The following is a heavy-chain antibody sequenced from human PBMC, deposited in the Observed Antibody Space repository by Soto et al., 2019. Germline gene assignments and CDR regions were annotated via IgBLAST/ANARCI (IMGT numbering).Heavy chain of an antibody. CDR2: IYYSGGT. CDR3: ARAPGCSSTSCYTLPDYYYGMDV. J-gene: IGHJ6*02. CDR1: GGSISSYY. V-gene: IGHV4-59*01. D-gene: IGHD2-2*02. Sequence: SETLSLTCTVSGGSISSYYWSWIRQPPGKGLEWIGYIYYSGGTNYNPSLKSRVTISVDTSKNQFSLKLSSVTAADTAVYYCARAPGCSSTSCYTLPDYYYGMDVWGQGTTVTVS.